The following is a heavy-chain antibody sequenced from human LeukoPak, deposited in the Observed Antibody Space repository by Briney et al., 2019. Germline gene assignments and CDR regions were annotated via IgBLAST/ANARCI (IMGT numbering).Heavy chain of an antibody. J-gene: IGHJ6*03. CDR2: ISYDGINK. CDR3: ARDLKAATGYYYFYYMDV. CDR1: GFTFSSYA. V-gene: IGHV3-30*01. Sequence: GGSLRLSCAASGFTFSSYAMHWVRQAPGKGLEWVAVISYDGINKYHADSVRGRFTVSRDNPENTLYLQMNSLRPEDTAVYYCARDLKAATGYYYFYYMDVWGKGTTVTVSS. D-gene: IGHD6-13*01.